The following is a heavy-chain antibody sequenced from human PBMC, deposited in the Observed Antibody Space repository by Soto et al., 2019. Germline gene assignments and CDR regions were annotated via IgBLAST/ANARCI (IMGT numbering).Heavy chain of an antibody. Sequence: GGSLRLSCAASGFTFSSYSMNWVRQAPGKGLEWVSSISSSSSYIYYADSVKGRFTISRDNAKNSLYLQMNSLRAEDTAVYYCARAPVGGPAAWIQLWFVDYWGQGTLVTVSS. D-gene: IGHD5-18*01. J-gene: IGHJ4*02. CDR2: ISSSSSYI. CDR1: GFTFSSYS. V-gene: IGHV3-21*01. CDR3: ARAPVGGPAAWIQLWFVDY.